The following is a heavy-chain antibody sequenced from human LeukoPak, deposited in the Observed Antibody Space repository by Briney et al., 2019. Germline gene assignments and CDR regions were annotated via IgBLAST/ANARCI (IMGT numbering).Heavy chain of an antibody. CDR2: INSDGSST. CDR1: GFTFSSYW. J-gene: IGHJ3*02. D-gene: IGHD4-17*01. V-gene: IGHV3-74*01. CDR3: ARSVTTAAFDI. Sequence: PGGSLRLSCAASGFTFSSYWMHWVRQAPGKGLVWVSRINSDGSSTSYADSVKGRFTISRDNAKNSLYLQMNSLRAEDTAVYYCARSVTTAAFDIWGQGTMVTVSS.